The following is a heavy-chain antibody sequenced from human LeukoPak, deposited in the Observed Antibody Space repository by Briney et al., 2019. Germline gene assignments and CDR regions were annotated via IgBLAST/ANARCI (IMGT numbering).Heavy chain of an antibody. CDR1: GFTFSSYA. V-gene: IGHV3-23*01. J-gene: IGHJ6*02. Sequence: GGSLRLSCAASGFTFSSYAMSWVRQAPGKGLEWVSAISGSGGSTYYADSVKGRFTISRDNAKNTLYLQMNSLRAEDTAVYYCARDGRYYDILTGYYGYYGMDVWGQGTTVTVSS. CDR3: ARDGRYYDILTGYYGYYGMDV. D-gene: IGHD3-9*01. CDR2: ISGSGGST.